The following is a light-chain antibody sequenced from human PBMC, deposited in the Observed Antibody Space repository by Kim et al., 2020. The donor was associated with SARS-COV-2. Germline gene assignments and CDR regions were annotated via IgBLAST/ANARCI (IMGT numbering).Light chain of an antibody. CDR2: GKN. CDR3: NSRASNDNVV. Sequence: SSELTQDPAVSVASGQTVRITCQGDSLRSYYATWYQQKPGQAPILVIYGKNNRPSGIPDRFSGSSSGNTASLTITGTQAGDEADYYCNSRASNDNVVFG. CDR1: SLRSYY. J-gene: IGLJ1*01. V-gene: IGLV3-19*01.